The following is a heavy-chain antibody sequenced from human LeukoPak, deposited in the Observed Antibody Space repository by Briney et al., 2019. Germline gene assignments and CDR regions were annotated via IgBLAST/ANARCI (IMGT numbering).Heavy chain of an antibody. V-gene: IGHV3-30*18. CDR2: ISYDGSNK. D-gene: IGHD2-2*01. J-gene: IGHJ5*02. CDR3: AKAISRDWFDP. Sequence: GGSLRLSCAASGFTFSSYGMHWVRQAPGKGLEWVAVISYDGSNKYYADSVKGRFTISRDNSKSTLYLQMNSLRAEDTAVYYCAKAISRDWFDPWGQGTLVTVSS. CDR1: GFTFSSYG.